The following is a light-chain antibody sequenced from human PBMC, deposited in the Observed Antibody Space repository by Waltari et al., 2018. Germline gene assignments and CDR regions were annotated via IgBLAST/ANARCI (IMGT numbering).Light chain of an antibody. Sequence: IQLTQSPSSLAASVGDRVTITCRASQGISNYLDWYQQKPVKAPKLLIYAASTLQSGVPSIFSGSGSGTDFTLTISSLQPEYFATYYCQQLNSYQWTFGQGTKVEIK. V-gene: IGKV1-9*01. J-gene: IGKJ1*01. CDR2: AAS. CDR3: QQLNSYQWT. CDR1: QGISNY.